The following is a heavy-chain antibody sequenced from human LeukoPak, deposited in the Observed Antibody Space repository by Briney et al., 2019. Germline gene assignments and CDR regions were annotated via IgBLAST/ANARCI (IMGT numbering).Heavy chain of an antibody. V-gene: IGHV3-21*01. D-gene: IGHD5-18*01. Sequence: GGSLRLTCAVSGLPFSGYSINWVRQGPGKGLEWLSSISGSSSYIYYADSVKGRFTVSRDYAENSLYLQMNSLRAEDTAVYYCARDRLGYSYGSIDYWGQGILVTVSS. CDR2: ISGSSSYI. CDR1: GLPFSGYS. CDR3: ARDRLGYSYGSIDY. J-gene: IGHJ4*02.